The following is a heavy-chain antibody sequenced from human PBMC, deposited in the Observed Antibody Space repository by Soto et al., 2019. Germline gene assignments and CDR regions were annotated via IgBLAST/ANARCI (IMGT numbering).Heavy chain of an antibody. D-gene: IGHD5-12*01. V-gene: IGHV3-33*01. J-gene: IGHJ4*02. CDR1: GFTFSSYG. CDR2: IWYAGSNK. Sequence: QVQLVESGGGVVQPGRSLRLSCAASGFTFSSYGMHWVRQAPGKGLEWVAVIWYAGSNKYYADSVKGRFTISRDNSKNTLYLQMNSLRADDTAVYYCARGGGYRGYDLDYWGQGPLVTVSS. CDR3: ARGGGYRGYDLDY.